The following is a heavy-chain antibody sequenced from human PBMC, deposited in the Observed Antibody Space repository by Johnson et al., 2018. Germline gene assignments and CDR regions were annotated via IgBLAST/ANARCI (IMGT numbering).Heavy chain of an antibody. CDR3: ARDYGGGDYYYYYMDV. Sequence: VQLQESGGSVVRPGGSLRLSCAASGFTFDDYAMSWVRQAPGKGLEWVSGINWNGGSPGYADSVKGRFTIARDNAKNALYLQMNSRRAEDTAVDYCARDYGGGDYYYYYMDVWGKGTTVTVSS. CDR2: INWNGGSP. D-gene: IGHD4/OR15-4a*01. V-gene: IGHV3-20*04. CDR1: GFTFDDYA. J-gene: IGHJ6*03.